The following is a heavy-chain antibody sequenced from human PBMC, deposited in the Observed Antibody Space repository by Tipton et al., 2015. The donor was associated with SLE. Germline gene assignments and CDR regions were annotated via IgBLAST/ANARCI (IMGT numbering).Heavy chain of an antibody. V-gene: IGHV3-7*01. CDR1: GLTFSNYW. CDR3: VRGLGEADFDY. J-gene: IGHJ4*02. Sequence: SLRLSCAVSGLTFSNYWMSWVRQAPGKGLEWVANINQDGSEKYYVDSVKGRFTVSRDNAKNSLYLQMNSLRAEDTAVYYCVRGLGEADFDYWGQGTLVTVSS. D-gene: IGHD3-16*01. CDR2: INQDGSEK.